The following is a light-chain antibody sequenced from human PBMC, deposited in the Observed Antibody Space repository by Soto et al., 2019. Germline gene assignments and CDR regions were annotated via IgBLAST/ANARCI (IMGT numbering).Light chain of an antibody. CDR3: QQAASFPIT. V-gene: IGKV1-12*01. CDR1: QGVSTW. J-gene: IGKJ5*01. Sequence: DIQMTQSPSSVSASVGDRVTITCRASQGVSTWLAWYQQKPGKAPNRLIYTASSLQSGVPSRFSGSGSGTDFTLTINGLQPEDFATYYCQQAASFPITFGQGTRLEIK. CDR2: TAS.